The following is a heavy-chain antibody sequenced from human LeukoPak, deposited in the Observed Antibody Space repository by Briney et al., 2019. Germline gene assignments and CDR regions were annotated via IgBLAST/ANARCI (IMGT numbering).Heavy chain of an antibody. Sequence: GGSLRLSCAASGFTFSNYAMSWVRQAPGKGLEWVSGVSGSGGNTYYADSVKGRFTISRDNSRNTLSLQMNRLRAEDTAVYYCAKALTVPAAIPGDYWGQGTLVTVSS. V-gene: IGHV3-23*01. D-gene: IGHD2-2*01. CDR1: GFTFSNYA. CDR2: VSGSGGNT. CDR3: AKALTVPAAIPGDY. J-gene: IGHJ4*02.